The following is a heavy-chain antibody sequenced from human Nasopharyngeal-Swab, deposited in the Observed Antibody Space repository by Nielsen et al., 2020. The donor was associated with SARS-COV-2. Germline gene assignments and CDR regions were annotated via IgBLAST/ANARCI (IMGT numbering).Heavy chain of an antibody. D-gene: IGHD5-12*01. CDR3: ARDSPGYGGYDY. CDR2: IKHDGSEK. Sequence: GESLKISCVASGFTFSNYWMSWVRQAPGKGLEWVGNIKHDGSEKYYVDSVRGRFTISRDNAKNSLSLQMNSLRDDDTAVYYCARDSPGYGGYDYWGQGTLVTVSS. CDR1: GFTFSNYW. V-gene: IGHV3-7*01. J-gene: IGHJ4*02.